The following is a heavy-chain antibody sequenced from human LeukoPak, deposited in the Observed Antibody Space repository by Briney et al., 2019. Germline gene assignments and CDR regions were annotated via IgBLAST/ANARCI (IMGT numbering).Heavy chain of an antibody. CDR2: ISYDGSFE. V-gene: IGHV3-30*03. D-gene: IGHD1-26*01. Sequence: GRSLRLSCAASGFTISNYAMHWVRQAPGKGLEWVALISYDGSFEYFTDSVKGRFTISRDNSKNTLYLQMNVLRDEDTAVYYCARHHGWELLDAFDIWGQGTMVTVSS. J-gene: IGHJ3*02. CDR1: GFTISNYA. CDR3: ARHHGWELLDAFDI.